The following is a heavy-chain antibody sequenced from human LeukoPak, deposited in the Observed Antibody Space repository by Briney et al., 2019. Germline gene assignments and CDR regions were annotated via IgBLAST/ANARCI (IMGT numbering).Heavy chain of an antibody. CDR1: GASISSFY. CDR2: SYSIGTA. J-gene: IGHJ4*02. Sequence: PSQTLSLTRTVSGASISSFYWTWFRQPPGKGLEWIGYSYSIGTANYNPSLKRRVTISADTSKNQFSLKLTSVTAADTAVYFCAGRSIFWIAYSGFDSWAQGTLVTVSS. CDR3: AGRSIFWIAYSGFDS. D-gene: IGHD3-3*01. V-gene: IGHV4-59*01.